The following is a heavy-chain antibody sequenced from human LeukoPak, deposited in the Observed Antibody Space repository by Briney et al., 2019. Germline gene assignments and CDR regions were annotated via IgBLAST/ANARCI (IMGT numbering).Heavy chain of an antibody. CDR3: ARARGDGLIGN. CDR1: GGSISSYY. Sequence: PSETLSLTCTVSGGSISSYYWNWIRQPAGKGLEWIGRMHTSGSTNYNPSLKSRVTMSVDTSKNQFSLKLSSVTAADTAVYFCARARGDGLIGNCGQGTLVTVSS. D-gene: IGHD5-24*01. J-gene: IGHJ4*02. CDR2: MHTSGST. V-gene: IGHV4-4*07.